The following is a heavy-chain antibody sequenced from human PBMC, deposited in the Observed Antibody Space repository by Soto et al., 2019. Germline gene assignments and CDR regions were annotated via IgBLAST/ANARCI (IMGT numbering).Heavy chain of an antibody. CDR2: IRSKAYGGTT. V-gene: IGHV3-49*03. D-gene: IGHD3-10*01. J-gene: IGHJ6*03. Sequence: GGSLRLSCTASGFTFGDYAMSWFRQAPGKGLEWVGFIRSKAYGGTTEYAASVKGRFTISRVDSNSIAYLQMNSLKTEDTAVYYCTRTPDPFRGVNLPHYYYYYMDVWGKGTTVTVSS. CDR1: GFTFGDYA. CDR3: TRTPDPFRGVNLPHYYYYYMDV.